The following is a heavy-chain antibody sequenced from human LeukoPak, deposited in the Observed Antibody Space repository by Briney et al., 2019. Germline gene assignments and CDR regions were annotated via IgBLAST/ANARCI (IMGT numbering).Heavy chain of an antibody. CDR1: GGSISSGGYS. CDR2: IYYSGST. CDR3: ARGGYCSSTSCLPLDC. V-gene: IGHV4-31*03. D-gene: IGHD2-2*01. Sequence: SQTLSLTCTVSGGSISSGGYSWSWIRQHPGKGLEWIGYIYYSGSTYYNPSLKSRVTISVDTSKNQFSLKLSSVTAADTAVYYCARGGYCSSTSCLPLDCWGQGTLVTVSS. J-gene: IGHJ4*02.